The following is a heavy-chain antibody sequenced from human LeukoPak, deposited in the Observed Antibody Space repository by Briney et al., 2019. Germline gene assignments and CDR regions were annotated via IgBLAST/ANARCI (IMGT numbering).Heavy chain of an antibody. Sequence: GGSLRLSCAASGFTFSSYAMSWVRQAPGKGLEWVSAISGSGGSTYYADSVKGRFTISRDNSKNTLYPQMNSLRAEDTAVYYCAKGGAGWSILRYFDWLLSTFDYWGQGTLVTVSS. CDR1: GFTFSSYA. CDR3: AKGGAGWSILRYFDWLLSTFDY. D-gene: IGHD3-9*01. V-gene: IGHV3-23*01. CDR2: ISGSGGST. J-gene: IGHJ4*02.